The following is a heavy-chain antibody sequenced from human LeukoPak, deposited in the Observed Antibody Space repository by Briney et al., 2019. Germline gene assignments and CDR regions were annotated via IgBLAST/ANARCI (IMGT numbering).Heavy chain of an antibody. Sequence: SETLSLTCGVYGGSFSAYDYWIWIRQPPGKGLEWIGEFNHNGITSYNPSLKSRVTISVDTSKNQFSLNLSSVTAADTAVYYCTFNLGSGSYGFDIWGQGTMVTVSS. CDR2: FNHNGIT. D-gene: IGHD3-10*01. CDR3: TFNLGSGSYGFDI. CDR1: GGSFSAYDY. V-gene: IGHV4-34*07. J-gene: IGHJ3*02.